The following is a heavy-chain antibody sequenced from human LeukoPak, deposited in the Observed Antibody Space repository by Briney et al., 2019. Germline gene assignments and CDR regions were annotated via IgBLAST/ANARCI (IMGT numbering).Heavy chain of an antibody. CDR3: ARGFVGATGGSFDY. CDR2: IYYSGTT. D-gene: IGHD1-26*01. CDR1: GGSISYYY. V-gene: IGHV4-59*08. Sequence: SETLSLTCTVSGGSISYYYWSWIRQPPGKGLEWIGYIYYSGTTNYNPSLKSRVTISVDTSKNQFSLKLSSVTAADTAVYYCARGFVGATGGSFDYWGQGTLVTVSS. J-gene: IGHJ4*02.